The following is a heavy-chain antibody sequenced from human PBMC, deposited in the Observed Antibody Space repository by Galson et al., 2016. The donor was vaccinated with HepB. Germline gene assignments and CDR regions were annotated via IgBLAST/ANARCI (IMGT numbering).Heavy chain of an antibody. V-gene: IGHV3-23*01. Sequence: SLRLSCAASGFTFSNYAMSWVRQAPRKGLEWVSGISGTGGTTYYADSVKGRFTISRDNSKNTLYLRMNSLRAEDTAVYYCAKGDDFWSGYYGGLWGQGTRVTVSS. CDR2: ISGTGGTT. CDR1: GFTFSNYA. J-gene: IGHJ4*02. D-gene: IGHD3-3*01. CDR3: AKGDDFWSGYYGGL.